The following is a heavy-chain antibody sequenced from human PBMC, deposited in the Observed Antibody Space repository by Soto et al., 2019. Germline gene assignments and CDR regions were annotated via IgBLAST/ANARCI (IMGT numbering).Heavy chain of an antibody. Sequence: EVQLVESGGGLVQPGGSLRLSCAASGFTFSDHYMDWVRQAPGKGLEWVARSRNRVNSHTTEYAASVKGRFTISRDESKSSLYLQITSLKIEDTAVYYCTRGILGGAPPYTLHGMEVWGQGTKVTVSS. V-gene: IGHV3-72*01. CDR2: SRNRVNSHTT. D-gene: IGHD1-26*01. J-gene: IGHJ6*01. CDR3: TRGILGGAPPYTLHGMEV. CDR1: GFTFSDHY.